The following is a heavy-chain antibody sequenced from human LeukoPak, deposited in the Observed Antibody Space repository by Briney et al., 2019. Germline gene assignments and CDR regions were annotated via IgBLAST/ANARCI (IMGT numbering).Heavy chain of an antibody. D-gene: IGHD6-13*01. V-gene: IGHV3-23*01. CDR1: GFTFGSYA. CDR3: ARGTAATPKAPFDY. Sequence: GRSLRLSCAASGFTFGSYAMSWVRQAPGKGLEWVSSISGSGGSIYYADSVKGRFTFSRDNSKNTLYVQMNSLRAEDTAVYYRARGTAATPKAPFDYWGQGTLVTVSS. CDR2: ISGSGGSI. J-gene: IGHJ4*02.